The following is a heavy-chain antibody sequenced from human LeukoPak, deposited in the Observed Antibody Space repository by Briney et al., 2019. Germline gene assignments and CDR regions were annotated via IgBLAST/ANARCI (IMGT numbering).Heavy chain of an antibody. CDR1: GFTFDDYA. D-gene: IGHD4/OR15-4a*01. Sequence: GGSLRLSCAASGFTFDDYAMHWVRQAPGKGLEWVSGISWNSGSIGCADSVKGRFTISKDNAKNSLYLQMNSLRAEDTALYYCAKGVLGAFDIWGQGTMVTVSS. CDR3: AKGVLGAFDI. J-gene: IGHJ3*02. CDR2: ISWNSGSI. V-gene: IGHV3-9*01.